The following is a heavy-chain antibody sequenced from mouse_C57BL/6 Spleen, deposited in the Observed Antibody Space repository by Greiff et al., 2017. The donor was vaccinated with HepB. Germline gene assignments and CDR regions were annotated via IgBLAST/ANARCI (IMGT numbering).Heavy chain of an antibody. CDR3: GRNYYGSSYFYAMDY. Sequence: EVQLQQSGPVLVKPGASVKMSCKASGYTFTDYYMNWVKQSHGKSLEWIGVINPYNGGTSYNQKFKGKATLTVDKSSSTAYMELNSLTSEDSAVYYSGRNYYGSSYFYAMDYWGQGTSVTVSS. V-gene: IGHV1-19*01. D-gene: IGHD1-1*01. CDR1: GYTFTDYY. CDR2: INPYNGGT. J-gene: IGHJ4*01.